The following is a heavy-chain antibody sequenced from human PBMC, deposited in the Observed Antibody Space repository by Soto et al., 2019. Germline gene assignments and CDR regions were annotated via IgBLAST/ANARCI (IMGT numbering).Heavy chain of an antibody. CDR3: ARVYYDSSGYTPYYFDY. CDR1: GGTFSSYA. CDR2: IIPIFGTA. D-gene: IGHD3-22*01. Sequence: SVKVSCKASGGTFSSYAISWVRQAPGQGLEWMGGIIPIFGTANYAQKFQGRVTITADESTSTAYMELSSLRSEDTAVYYCARVYYDSSGYTPYYFDYWGQGTLVTVSS. J-gene: IGHJ4*02. V-gene: IGHV1-69*13.